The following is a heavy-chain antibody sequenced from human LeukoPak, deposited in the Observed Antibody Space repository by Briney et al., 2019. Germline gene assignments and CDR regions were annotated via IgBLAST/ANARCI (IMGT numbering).Heavy chain of an antibody. Sequence: SQTLSLTCTVSGGSISSGDYYWSWIRQPPGQGLEWIGYIYYRGSTYYNPSLKSRVIISVDTSKNQFSLKLSSVTAADTAVYYCARLWYYDSSGYPDYWGQGTLVTVSS. D-gene: IGHD3-22*01. J-gene: IGHJ4*02. CDR3: ARLWYYDSSGYPDY. CDR1: GGSISSGDYY. CDR2: IYYRGST. V-gene: IGHV4-30-4*01.